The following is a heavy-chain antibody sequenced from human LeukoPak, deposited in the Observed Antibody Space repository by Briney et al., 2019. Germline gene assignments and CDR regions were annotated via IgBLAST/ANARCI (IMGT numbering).Heavy chain of an antibody. CDR1: GITFSSYA. CDR2: ISGSGGST. D-gene: IGHD5-24*01. V-gene: IGHV3-23*01. Sequence: PGGSLRLSCAASGITFSSYAMSWVRQAPGKGLEWVSAISGSGGSTYYADSVKGRFTISRDNSKNTLYLQMNSLRAEDTAVYYCAKDRIHGLATMTDYWGQGTLVTVSS. J-gene: IGHJ4*02. CDR3: AKDRIHGLATMTDY.